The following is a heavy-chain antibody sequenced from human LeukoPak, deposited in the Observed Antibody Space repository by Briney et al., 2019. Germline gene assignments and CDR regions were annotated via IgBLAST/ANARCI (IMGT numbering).Heavy chain of an antibody. J-gene: IGHJ5*02. CDR2: IYSSGST. V-gene: IGHV4-4*08. D-gene: IGHD4-17*01. Sequence: SETLSLTCTVSGCSITGYHWSWIRQPPGKGLEWIGYIYSSGSTEYKPSLKSRATISADTSKNQFSLKLTSVTAADTAVYYCATCRDEFGDYGFTSWGQGTLVTVSS. CDR3: ATCRDEFGDYGFTS. CDR1: GCSITGYH.